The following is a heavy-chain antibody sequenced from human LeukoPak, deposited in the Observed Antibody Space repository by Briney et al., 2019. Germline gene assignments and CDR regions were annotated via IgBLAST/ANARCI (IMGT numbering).Heavy chain of an antibody. J-gene: IGHJ4*02. D-gene: IGHD2-15*01. CDR3: ARGAPGSYCSGGSCPYFDY. CDR2: VNPNSGHT. Sequence: ASVKVSCKASGYTFTSYDVNWVRQATGQGLEWMRWVNPNSGHTGYAQKFQGRVTMTTNTSISTAYMELSSLRSEDTAVYYCARGAPGSYCSGGSCPYFDYWGQGNLVSVSS. CDR1: GYTFTSYD. V-gene: IGHV1-8*01.